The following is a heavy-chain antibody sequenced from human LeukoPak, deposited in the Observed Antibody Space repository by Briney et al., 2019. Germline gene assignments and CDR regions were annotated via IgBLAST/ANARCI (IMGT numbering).Heavy chain of an antibody. J-gene: IGHJ5*02. CDR2: IYYSGST. Sequence: SETLSLTCTVSGGSISSSSYYWSWIRQPPGKGLEWIGYIYYSGSTKYNPSLKSRVTISVDTSKNQFSLRLSSVTAADTAVYYCARGAASATGDWFDPWGQGTLVTVSS. D-gene: IGHD6-13*01. CDR1: GGSISSSSYY. CDR3: ARGAASATGDWFDP. V-gene: IGHV4-61*01.